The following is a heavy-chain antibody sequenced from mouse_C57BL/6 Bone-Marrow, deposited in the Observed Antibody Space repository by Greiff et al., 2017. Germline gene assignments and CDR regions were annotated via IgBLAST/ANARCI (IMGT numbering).Heavy chain of an antibody. D-gene: IGHD4-1*02. J-gene: IGHJ2*01. CDR1: GYTFTSYW. Sequence: QVQLQQPGAELVMPGASVKLSCKASGYTFTSYWMHWVKQRPGQGLEWIGEIDPSDSYTNYNQKFKGKSKLTVDKSSSTAYMQLSSLTSEDSAVYYCARSQLGHYFDYWGQGTTLTVSS. CDR3: ARSQLGHYFDY. V-gene: IGHV1-69*01. CDR2: IDPSDSYT.